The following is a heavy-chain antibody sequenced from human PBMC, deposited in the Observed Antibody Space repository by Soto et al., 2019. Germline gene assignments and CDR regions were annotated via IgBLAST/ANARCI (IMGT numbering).Heavy chain of an antibody. CDR2: ISSDGSST. D-gene: IGHD2-15*01. CDR3: ARVRYCSDNSCYSWFDY. CDR1: GFTFSNYW. J-gene: IGHJ4*01. Sequence: PGASLRLSSVTSGFTFSNYWRHWVRQAPGKGLEWVSRISSDGSSTTYADSVKGRFTISRDNAENSLHLQMNSLRAEDTAVYYCARVRYCSDNSCYSWFDYWG. V-gene: IGHV3-74*01.